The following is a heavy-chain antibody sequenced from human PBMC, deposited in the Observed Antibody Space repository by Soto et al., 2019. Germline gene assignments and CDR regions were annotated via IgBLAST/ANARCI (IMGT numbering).Heavy chain of an antibody. V-gene: IGHV3-33*01. D-gene: IGHD3-22*01. Sequence: GGSLRLSCAASGFTFSSYGMHWVRQAPGKGLEWVAVIWYDGSNKYYADSVKGRFTISRDNSKNTLYLQMNSLRAEDTAVYYCARDWLLLRYYYYGMDVWGQGTKVTVSS. CDR2: IWYDGSNK. CDR1: GFTFSSYG. J-gene: IGHJ6*02. CDR3: ARDWLLLRYYYYGMDV.